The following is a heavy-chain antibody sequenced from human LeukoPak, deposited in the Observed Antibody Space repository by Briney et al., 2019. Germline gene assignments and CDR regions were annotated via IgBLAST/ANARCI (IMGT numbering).Heavy chain of an antibody. Sequence: GGSLRLSCAASEFTFGDYWITWVRQAPGKGLEWVANVNLDGSEKYYVDSVKGRFTISRDNAKDSLYLQMNSLRAEDTAVYYCARGQFQLSWGQGALVTVSS. V-gene: IGHV3-7*04. D-gene: IGHD1-1*01. CDR2: VNLDGSEK. J-gene: IGHJ4*02. CDR1: EFTFGDYW. CDR3: ARGQFQLS.